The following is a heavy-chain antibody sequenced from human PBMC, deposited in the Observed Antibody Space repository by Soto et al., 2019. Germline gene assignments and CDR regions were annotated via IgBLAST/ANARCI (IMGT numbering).Heavy chain of an antibody. CDR1: GGTFSSYA. V-gene: IGHV1-69*13. D-gene: IGHD1-20*01. Sequence: SVKVSCKASGGTFSSYAISWVRQAPGQGLEWMGGIIPIFGTANYAQKFQGRVTITADESTSTAYMELSSLRSEDTAVYYCATTFGYNWNDVVMDVWGQGTTVTVSS. CDR3: ATTFGYNWNDVVMDV. J-gene: IGHJ6*02. CDR2: IIPIFGTA.